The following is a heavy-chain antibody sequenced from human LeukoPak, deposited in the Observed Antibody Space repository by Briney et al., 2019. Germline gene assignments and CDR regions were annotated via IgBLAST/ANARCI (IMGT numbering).Heavy chain of an antibody. V-gene: IGHV3-7*01. CDR3: ARDGGVNTNFDY. Sequence: GGSLRLSCAASGFTFRNYWMGWVRQAPGKGLEWVANTKPDGSAEYYADSVRGRFTTSRDNANNFLYLQMNSLRAEDTAVYYCARDGGVNTNFDYWVQGTLVTVSS. J-gene: IGHJ4*02. CDR2: TKPDGSAE. CDR1: GFTFRNYW. D-gene: IGHD2-8*02.